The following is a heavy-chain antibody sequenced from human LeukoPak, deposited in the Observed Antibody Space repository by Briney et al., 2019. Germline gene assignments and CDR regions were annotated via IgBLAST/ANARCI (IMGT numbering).Heavy chain of an antibody. CDR1: GASISGGTYY. CDR2: IYYTGST. J-gene: IGHJ4*02. Sequence: PSETLSHTCSVSGASISGGTYYWGWIRQPPGKGLEWIGSIYYTGSTYDNPSLKSRVTISVDTSKNQFSLKLSSVTAADTAAYYCARRGGSGRAFDYWGQGTLVTVSS. CDR3: ARRGGSGRAFDY. V-gene: IGHV4-39*01. D-gene: IGHD1-26*01.